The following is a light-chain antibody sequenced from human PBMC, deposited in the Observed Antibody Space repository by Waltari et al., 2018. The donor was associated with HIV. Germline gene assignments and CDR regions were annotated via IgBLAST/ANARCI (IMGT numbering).Light chain of an antibody. V-gene: IGLV3-1*01. CDR3: QEWDSSTPI. CDR2: QDA. J-gene: IGLJ2*01. Sequence: SHELTQPPSVSVSPGQTAIITCSGDTLGENFASWYQQRPCQSPVLVIYQDAKRPLGVRVRFSDSNSGNTATLTISETEPMDEGNYYCQEWDSSTPIFGGGTNLTVL. CDR1: TLGENF.